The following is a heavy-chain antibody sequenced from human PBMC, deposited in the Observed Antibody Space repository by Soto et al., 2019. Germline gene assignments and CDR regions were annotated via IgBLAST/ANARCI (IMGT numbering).Heavy chain of an antibody. CDR1: GYTFTSYG. J-gene: IGHJ6*02. Sequence: ASVKVSCKASGYTFTSYGISWVRQAPGQGLEWMGWISAYNGNTNYAQKLQGRVTMTTDTSTSTAYMELSSLRSDDTAVYYCSRGRSGSYNGSPLKNYGMDVWGQGTTVTVSS. CDR3: SRGRSGSYNGSPLKNYGMDV. D-gene: IGHD3-10*01. CDR2: ISAYNGNT. V-gene: IGHV1-18*01.